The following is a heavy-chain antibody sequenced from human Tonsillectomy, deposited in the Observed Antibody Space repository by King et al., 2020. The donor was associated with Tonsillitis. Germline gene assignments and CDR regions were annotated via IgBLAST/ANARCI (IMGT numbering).Heavy chain of an antibody. CDR1: GFSFDTYA. Sequence: VQLVESGGGVVQPGGSLKLSCAASGFSFDTYAMHWVRQAPGKGLEWVGLMSNDGRNIHCADSVKGRFTISRDNSMSTLYLEMNTLRTEDTAVYYCARGWWLGLDSWGQGTVVRVSS. V-gene: IGHV3-30*03. J-gene: IGHJ4*02. CDR3: ARGWWLGLDS. CDR2: MSNDGRNI. D-gene: IGHD2-8*02.